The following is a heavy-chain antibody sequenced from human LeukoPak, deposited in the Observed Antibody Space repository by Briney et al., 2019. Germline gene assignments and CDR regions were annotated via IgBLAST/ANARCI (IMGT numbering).Heavy chain of an antibody. D-gene: IGHD6-19*01. Sequence: GVSLRLSCAASGFTFSSYSMIWVRQAPGKGLEWVSAISGSGGSTYYADSVRGRFTISRDNYKNTLYLQMNSLRAEDTAVYYCPKLYSSGINAFDYWGQGTLVTVSS. J-gene: IGHJ4*02. CDR3: PKLYSSGINAFDY. CDR2: ISGSGGST. V-gene: IGHV3-23*01. CDR1: GFTFSSYS.